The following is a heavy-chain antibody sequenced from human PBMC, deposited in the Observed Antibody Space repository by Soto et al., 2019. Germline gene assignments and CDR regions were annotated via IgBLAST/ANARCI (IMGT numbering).Heavy chain of an antibody. D-gene: IGHD6-13*01. J-gene: IGHJ3*02. CDR2: IIPILGIA. Sequence: ASVKVSCKASGGTFSSYTISWVRQAPGQGLEWMGRIIPILGIANYAQKFQGRVTITADKSTSTAYMELSSLRSEDTAVYYCAKGSAGSWYASYAFDIWGQRTMVTVSS. V-gene: IGHV1-69*02. CDR3: AKGSAGSWYASYAFDI. CDR1: GGTFSSYT.